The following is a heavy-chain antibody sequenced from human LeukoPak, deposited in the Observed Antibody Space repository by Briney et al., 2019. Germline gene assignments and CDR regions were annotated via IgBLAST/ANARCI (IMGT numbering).Heavy chain of an antibody. CDR1: GYTLTELS. D-gene: IGHD2-15*01. CDR3: ATVRIVVRSYYFDY. J-gene: IGHJ4*02. Sequence: GASVKVSCKVSGYTLTELSMHWVRQAPGKGLEWMGGFDPEDGETIYAQKFQGRVTMTEDTSTDTAYMELSSLRSEGTAVYYCATVRIVVRSYYFDYWGQGTLVTVSS. CDR2: FDPEDGET. V-gene: IGHV1-24*01.